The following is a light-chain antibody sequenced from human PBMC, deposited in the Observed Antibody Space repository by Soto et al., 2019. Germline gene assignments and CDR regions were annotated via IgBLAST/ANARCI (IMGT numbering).Light chain of an antibody. Sequence: VLTAWTGTVPLSPGERATLSCRASQNVISSFLAWYQQKPGQAPRLLIFGASSRATGIPDRFSGSGSGTDFPLTISSLQPDDFATYYCQQSYSSPNTCGQGTRREI. CDR3: QQSYSSPNT. V-gene: IGKV3-20*01. CDR1: QNVISSF. CDR2: GAS. J-gene: IGKJ5*01.